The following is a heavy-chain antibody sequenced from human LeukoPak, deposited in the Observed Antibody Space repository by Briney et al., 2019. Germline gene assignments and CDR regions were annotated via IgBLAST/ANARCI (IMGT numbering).Heavy chain of an antibody. CDR1: GFTVSSNY. J-gene: IGHJ3*02. D-gene: IGHD3-3*01. Sequence: GGSLRLSCAASGFTVSSNYTSWVRQAPGKGLEWVSVIYSGGSTYYADSVKGRFTISRDNSKNTLYLQMNSLRAEDTAVYYCARDRVTIFGVVIAFDIWGQGTMVTVSS. V-gene: IGHV3-53*01. CDR3: ARDRVTIFGVVIAFDI. CDR2: IYSGGST.